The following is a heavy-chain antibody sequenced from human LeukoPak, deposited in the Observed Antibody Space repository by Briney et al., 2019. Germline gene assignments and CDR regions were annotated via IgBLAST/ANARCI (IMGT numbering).Heavy chain of an antibody. J-gene: IGHJ4*02. CDR2: INWNGGST. V-gene: IGHV3-20*04. CDR1: GFTFDDYG. D-gene: IGHD3-10*01. Sequence: PGGSLRLSCAASGFTFDDYGMSWVRQAPGKGLEWVSGINWNGGSTGYADSVKGRFTISRDNAKNSLYLQMNSLRAEDTALYYCAREYRDTMVRGDFRFDYWGQGTLVTASS. CDR3: AREYRDTMVRGDFRFDY.